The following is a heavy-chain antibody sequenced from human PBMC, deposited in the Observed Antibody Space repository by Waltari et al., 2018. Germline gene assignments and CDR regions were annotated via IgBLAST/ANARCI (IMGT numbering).Heavy chain of an antibody. V-gene: IGHV3-43*01. CDR3: AKDHYGSGSYSRYYYYGMDV. CDR2: ISWDGGRT. CDR1: GFTFDDYT. D-gene: IGHD3-10*01. Sequence: EVQLVESGGVVVQPGGSLRLSCAASGFTFDDYTMHWVRQAPGKGLEWVSLISWDGGRTYYADSVKGRFTISRDNSKNSLYLQMNSLRTEDTALYYCAKDHYGSGSYSRYYYYGMDVWGQGTTVTVSS. J-gene: IGHJ6*02.